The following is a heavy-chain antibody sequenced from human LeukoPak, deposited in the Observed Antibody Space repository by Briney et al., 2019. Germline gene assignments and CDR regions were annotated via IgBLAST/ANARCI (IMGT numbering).Heavy chain of an antibody. D-gene: IGHD3-22*01. CDR1: GFTFSSYA. CDR3: AREPTYYDSSGYYSWFDP. J-gene: IGHJ5*02. CDR2: ISYDGSNK. V-gene: IGHV3-30*04. Sequence: GGSLRLSCAASGFTFSSYAMHWVRQAPGKGLEWVAVISYDGSNKYYADSVKGRFTISRDNSKNTLYLQMNSLRAEDTAVYYCAREPTYYDSSGYYSWFDPWGQGTLVTVSS.